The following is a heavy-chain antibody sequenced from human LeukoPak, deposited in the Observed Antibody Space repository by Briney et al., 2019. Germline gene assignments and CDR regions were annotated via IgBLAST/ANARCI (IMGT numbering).Heavy chain of an antibody. J-gene: IGHJ6*02. Sequence: SETLSLNCTVSGGSISSYYWSWIRQPAGKGLEWIGRIYTSGSTNYNPSLKSRVTMSVDTSKNQFSLKLSSVTAADTAVYYCARENIRYFDWLPSSYYYYGMDVWGQGTTVTVSS. CDR2: IYTSGST. D-gene: IGHD3-9*01. V-gene: IGHV4-4*07. CDR1: GGSISSYY. CDR3: ARENIRYFDWLPSSYYYYGMDV.